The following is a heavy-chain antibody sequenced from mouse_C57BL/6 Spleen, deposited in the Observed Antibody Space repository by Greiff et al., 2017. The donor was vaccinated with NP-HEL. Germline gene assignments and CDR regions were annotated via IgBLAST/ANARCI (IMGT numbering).Heavy chain of an antibody. CDR2: IHPNSGST. D-gene: IGHD2-12*01. Sequence: QVKLQQPGAELVKPGASVKLSCKASGYTFTSYWMHWVKQRPGQGLEWIGMIHPNSGSTNYNEKFKSKATLTVDKSSSTAYMQLSSLTSEDSAVYYCARALRHYAMDYWGQGTSVTVSS. V-gene: IGHV1-64*01. J-gene: IGHJ4*01. CDR1: GYTFTSYW. CDR3: ARALRHYAMDY.